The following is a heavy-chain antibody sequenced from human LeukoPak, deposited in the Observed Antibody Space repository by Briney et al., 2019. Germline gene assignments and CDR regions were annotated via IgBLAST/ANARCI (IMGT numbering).Heavy chain of an antibody. V-gene: IGHV3-23*01. CDR2: ISGSGDNT. Sequence: GGSLRLSCAASGFTVNSYAMSWVRQGPGKGLEWVSTISGSGDNTYYADSVRDRFTISRDNSRNTLYLQMDSLRAEDTAVYYCTKDHSEYVWGSYRRDDYWGQGTLVTVSS. J-gene: IGHJ4*02. D-gene: IGHD3-16*02. CDR1: GFTVNSYA. CDR3: TKDHSEYVWGSYRRDDY.